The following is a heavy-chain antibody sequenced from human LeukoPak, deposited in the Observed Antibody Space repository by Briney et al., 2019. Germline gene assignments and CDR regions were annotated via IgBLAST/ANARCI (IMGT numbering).Heavy chain of an antibody. CDR2: ISGSGGST. D-gene: IGHD3-22*01. Sequence: GGSLRLSCAASGFTFSSYAMSWVRQAPGKGLEWVSAISGSGGSTCYADSVKGRFTIYKDNSKNTLYLQMNSLRAEDRAVYYCAKDPLTMIEVGYWGQGTLVTVSS. V-gene: IGHV3-23*01. CDR3: AKDPLTMIEVGY. CDR1: GFTFSSYA. J-gene: IGHJ4*02.